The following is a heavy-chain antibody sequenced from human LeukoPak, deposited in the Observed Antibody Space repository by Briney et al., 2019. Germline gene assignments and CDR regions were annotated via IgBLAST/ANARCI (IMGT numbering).Heavy chain of an antibody. CDR3: AREFRGYFDY. D-gene: IGHD3-10*01. Sequence: SQTLSLTCTVSGGSISSGSYYWSWIRQPAGKGLEWIGRIYTSGSTNYNPSLKSRVTISVDTSKNRFSLKLSSVTAADTAVYYCAREFRGYFDYWGQGTLVTVSS. V-gene: IGHV4-61*02. J-gene: IGHJ4*02. CDR1: GGSISSGSYY. CDR2: IYTSGST.